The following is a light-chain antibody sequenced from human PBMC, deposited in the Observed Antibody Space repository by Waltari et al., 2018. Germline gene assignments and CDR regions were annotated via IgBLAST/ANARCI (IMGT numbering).Light chain of an antibody. V-gene: IGKV3-11*01. CDR1: QSVRTY. CDR3: QQRYSWPLT. J-gene: IGKJ4*01. Sequence: EIVLTQSPASLSLSPGERVTLSCRASQSVRTYLAWYQQKPGQAPRLLIYDVSNRATGIPARFSGSGSGTDFTLIITSLEPEDFAVYYCQQRYSWPLTFGGGTNIEIK. CDR2: DVS.